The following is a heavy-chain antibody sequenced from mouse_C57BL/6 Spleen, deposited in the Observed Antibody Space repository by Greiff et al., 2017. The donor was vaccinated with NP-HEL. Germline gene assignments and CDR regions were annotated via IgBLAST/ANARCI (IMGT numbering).Heavy chain of an antibody. J-gene: IGHJ3*01. CDR1: GFTFSSYG. CDR3: ARHAYSNAWFAY. CDR2: ISSGGSYT. Sequence: EVQGVESGGDLVKPGGSLKLSCAASGFTFSSYGMSWVRQTPDKRLEWVATISSGGSYTYYPDSVKGRFTISRDNAKNTLYLQMSSLKSEDTAMYYCARHAYSNAWFAYWGQGTLVTVSA. V-gene: IGHV5-6*01. D-gene: IGHD2-5*01.